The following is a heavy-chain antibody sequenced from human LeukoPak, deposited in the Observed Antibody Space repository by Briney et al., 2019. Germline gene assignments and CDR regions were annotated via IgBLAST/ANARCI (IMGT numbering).Heavy chain of an antibody. D-gene: IGHD3-3*01. V-gene: IGHV3-15*01. CDR1: GFTFSSYA. Sequence: GGSLRLSCAASGFTFSSYAMSWVRQAPGKGLEWVGRIRSRADGGTAEYATAVEGRFTISRDGSTNTLYLHMSNVKTEDTAVYYCAKHIYGVVSIQQWGQGTLVTVSS. CDR2: IRSRADGGTA. J-gene: IGHJ1*01. CDR3: AKHIYGVVSIQQ.